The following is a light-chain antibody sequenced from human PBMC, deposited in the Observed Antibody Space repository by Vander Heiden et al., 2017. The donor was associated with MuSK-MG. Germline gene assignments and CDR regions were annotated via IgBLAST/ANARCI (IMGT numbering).Light chain of an antibody. J-gene: IGLJ3*02. CDR3: LLSYSGARV. CDR2: DTS. Sequence: QAVVTQEPSLTVSPGGTVTLTCGSSTGAVTSGHYPYWFQQKPGQAPRTLMYDTSNKHSWTPARFSGSLLGGKAELTLSGAQPEEDAYYYCLLSYSGARVFGGGTKLTVL. V-gene: IGLV7-46*01. CDR1: TGAVTSGHY.